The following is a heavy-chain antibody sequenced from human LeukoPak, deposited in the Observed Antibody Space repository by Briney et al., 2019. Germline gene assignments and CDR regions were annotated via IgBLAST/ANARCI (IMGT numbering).Heavy chain of an antibody. CDR2: IFGSGAGT. J-gene: IGHJ4*02. CDR1: GFTFSTYA. V-gene: IGHV3-23*01. CDR3: AKDLISPRTVGSSEKIDY. D-gene: IGHD3-10*01. Sequence: GALRLSCAASGFTFSTYAMSWVRQAPGKGLEWVSGIFGSGAGTHYADSVRGRFTISRGNSKNTLYLQMNSLRADDTAVYYCAKDLISPRTVGSSEKIDYWGQGTLVTVSS.